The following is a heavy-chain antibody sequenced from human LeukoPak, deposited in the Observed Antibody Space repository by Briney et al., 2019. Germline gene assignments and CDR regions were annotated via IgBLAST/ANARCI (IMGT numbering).Heavy chain of an antibody. Sequence: GGSLRLSCAVSGLTLSSNYISWVRQAPGKGLKWVSVNYVSGNTYYADSVKGRFTVSRDNTKNTLYLQMNSLRVEDSAVYYCATEVGSWGQGTLVAVSS. V-gene: IGHV3-66*01. J-gene: IGHJ5*02. CDR1: GLTLSSNY. D-gene: IGHD1-26*01. CDR3: ATEVGS. CDR2: NYVSGNT.